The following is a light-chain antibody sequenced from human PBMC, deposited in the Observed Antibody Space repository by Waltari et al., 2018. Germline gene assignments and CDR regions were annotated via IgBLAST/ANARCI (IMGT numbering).Light chain of an antibody. J-gene: IGLJ3*02. CDR1: RSNIGAGYD. Sequence: QSVLTQPPSVSGATGQRVTISCTGSRSNIGAGYDVRWYQQLPGTAPKLLIYGNSNRPSGVPDRFSGSKSGTSASLAITGLQAEDEADYYCQSYDSSLSGSVFGGGTKLTVL. V-gene: IGLV1-40*01. CDR2: GNS. CDR3: QSYDSSLSGSV.